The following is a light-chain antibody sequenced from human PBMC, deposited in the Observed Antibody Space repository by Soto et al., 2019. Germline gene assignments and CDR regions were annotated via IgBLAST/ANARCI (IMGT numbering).Light chain of an antibody. CDR3: QQYNNWPPRYT. V-gene: IGKV3-15*01. Sequence: EIVMTQSPATLSVSPGERATLSCRASQSVSSNLAWYQQKPGQAPRLLIYGASTRATGIPARFSGSGSGTEFTLTISSLQYEDLSVYYCQQYNNWPPRYTFGQGTKLEIK. CDR1: QSVSSN. J-gene: IGKJ2*01. CDR2: GAS.